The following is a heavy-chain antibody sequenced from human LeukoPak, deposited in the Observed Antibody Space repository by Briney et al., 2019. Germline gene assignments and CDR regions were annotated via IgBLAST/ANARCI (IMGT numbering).Heavy chain of an antibody. CDR2: ISGSGGST. V-gene: IGHV3-23*01. Sequence: GGSLRLSCAASGFIVSSSYMSWVRQAPGKGLEWVSAISGSGGSTYYADSVKGRFTISRDNSKNTLYLQMNSLRAEDTAVYYCAKDRSLWFGELSPFDYWGQGTLVTVSS. CDR1: GFIVSSSY. D-gene: IGHD3-10*01. CDR3: AKDRSLWFGELSPFDY. J-gene: IGHJ4*02.